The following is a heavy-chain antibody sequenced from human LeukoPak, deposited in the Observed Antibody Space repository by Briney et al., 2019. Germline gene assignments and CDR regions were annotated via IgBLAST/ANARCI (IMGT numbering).Heavy chain of an antibody. CDR3: ATRYCSSTSCYAEYFQH. CDR2: INPNSGGT. V-gene: IGHV1-2*02. Sequence: GASVKVSCKASGYTFTGYYMHWVRQAPGRGLEWMGWINPNSGGTNYAQKFQGRVTMTRDTSISTAYMELSRLRSDDTAVYYCATRYCSSTSCYAEYFQHWGQGTLVTVSS. CDR1: GYTFTGYY. J-gene: IGHJ1*01. D-gene: IGHD2-2*01.